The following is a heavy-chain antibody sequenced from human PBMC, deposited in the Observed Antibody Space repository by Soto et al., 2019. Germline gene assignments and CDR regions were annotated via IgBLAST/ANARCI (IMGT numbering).Heavy chain of an antibody. D-gene: IGHD2-15*01. V-gene: IGHV4-34*01. Sequence: SETLSLTCAVYGGSFSGYYWSWIRQPPGKGLEWIGEINHSGSTNYNPSLKSRVTISVDTSKNQFSLKLSSVTAADTAVYYCARGEVVVAATNWFDPWGQGTLVTVSS. CDR1: GGSFSGYY. CDR3: ARGEVVVAATNWFDP. J-gene: IGHJ5*02. CDR2: INHSGST.